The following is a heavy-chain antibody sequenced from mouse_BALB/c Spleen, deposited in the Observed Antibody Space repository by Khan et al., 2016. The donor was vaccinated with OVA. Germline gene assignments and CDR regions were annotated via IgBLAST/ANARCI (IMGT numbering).Heavy chain of an antibody. J-gene: IGHJ3*01. CDR1: GYTFSNYW. Sequence: VQLQQSGGGLVQPGGSMKLSCVASGYTFSNYWMNWVRQSPGKGLEWVAEIRLKTDDSVSHYELTVKGRFTISRYASKSSIYLQMHTSRADDTSMYYCWILLWGQGTMVTVSA. CDR2: IRLKTDDSVS. CDR3: WILL. V-gene: IGHV6-6*02.